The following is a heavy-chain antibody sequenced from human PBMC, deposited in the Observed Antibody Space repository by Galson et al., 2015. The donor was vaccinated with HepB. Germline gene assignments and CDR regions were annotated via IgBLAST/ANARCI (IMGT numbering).Heavy chain of an antibody. V-gene: IGHV1-18*04. CDR3: ARDRPSRSRIQLWLFPNFDY. D-gene: IGHD5-18*01. J-gene: IGHJ4*02. CDR1: GYTFTSYG. CDR2: ISAYNGNT. Sequence: SVKVSCKASGYTFTSYGISWVRQAPGQGLEWMGWISAYNGNTNYAQKLQGRVTMTTDTSTSTAYMELRSLRSDDTAVYYCARDRPSRSRIQLWLFPNFDYWGQGTLVTVSS.